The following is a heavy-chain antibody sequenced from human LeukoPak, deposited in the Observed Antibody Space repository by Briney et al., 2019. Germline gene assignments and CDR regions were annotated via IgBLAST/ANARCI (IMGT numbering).Heavy chain of an antibody. V-gene: IGHV3-21*01. J-gene: IGHJ4*02. Sequence: GGSLRLSCAASGFTFSSFGMNWVRQAPGKGLEWVSSITSFSSHIYYADSVKGRFTISRDNAKNSLYLQMSSLSAEDTAVYYCVTEPYDSGSYWGQGTLVTVSS. D-gene: IGHD3-10*01. CDR1: GFTFSSFG. CDR3: VTEPYDSGSY. CDR2: ITSFSSHI.